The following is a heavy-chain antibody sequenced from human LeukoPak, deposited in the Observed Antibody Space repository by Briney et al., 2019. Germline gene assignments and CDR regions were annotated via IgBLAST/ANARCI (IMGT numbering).Heavy chain of an antibody. CDR2: ISFHNGNT. CDR1: GYTFISYD. D-gene: IGHD1-1*01. J-gene: IGHJ5*02. V-gene: IGHV1-18*01. CDR3: ARDVPGSIGTTARFDP. Sequence: ASVKVSCKASGYTFISYDINWVRQATGQGLEWMGWISFHNGNTNYAQKFHGRLTMTTDTSTSTAYMELRSLRSDDTGVYYCARDVPGSIGTTARFDPWGQGTLVTVSS.